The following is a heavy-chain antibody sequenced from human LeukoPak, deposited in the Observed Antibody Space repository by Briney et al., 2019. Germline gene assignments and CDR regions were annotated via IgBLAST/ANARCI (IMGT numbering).Heavy chain of an antibody. D-gene: IGHD6-13*01. J-gene: IGHJ5*02. CDR2: IYTSGST. V-gene: IGHV4-61*02. CDR3: ARPPGIASAWFDP. Sequence: SETLSPTCTVSGGSISSGSYYWSWIRQPAGKGLEWIGRIYTSGSTNYNPSLKSRVTISLDTSKNQFSLKLSSVTAADTALYYCARPPGIASAWFDPWGQGILVTVSS. CDR1: GGSISSGSYY.